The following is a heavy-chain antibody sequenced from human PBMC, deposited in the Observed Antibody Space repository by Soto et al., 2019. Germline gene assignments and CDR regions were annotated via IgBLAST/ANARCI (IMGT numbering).Heavy chain of an antibody. CDR2: IYWDDDK. V-gene: IGHV2-5*02. D-gene: IGHD6-13*01. CDR3: AHFPAAGTPVLDF. CDR1: GFSLRTSGVG. J-gene: IGHJ4*02. Sequence: QITLKESGPTLVKPTQTLTLTCTFSGFSLRTSGVGVGWIRQPPGKALEWLALIYWDDDKRYSPSLKNRLTITKDTSRTQVVLTITNLDPVDTATYYSAHFPAAGTPVLDFWCQGTLVTVSS.